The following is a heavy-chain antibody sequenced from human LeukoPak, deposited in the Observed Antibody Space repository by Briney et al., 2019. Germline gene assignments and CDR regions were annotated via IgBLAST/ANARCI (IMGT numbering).Heavy chain of an antibody. CDR1: GFTFSSYG. CDR3: ARGRFNYDSTGYSSFYY. CDR2: IRYDGSNK. D-gene: IGHD3-22*01. J-gene: IGHJ4*02. V-gene: IGHV3-30*02. Sequence: HPGGSLRLSCAASGFTFSSYGMHWVRQAPGKGLEWVAFIRYDGSNKYYADSVKGRFTISRDNSKNTLYLQMNSLRAEDTAVYYCARGRFNYDSTGYSSFYYWGQGTLVTVSS.